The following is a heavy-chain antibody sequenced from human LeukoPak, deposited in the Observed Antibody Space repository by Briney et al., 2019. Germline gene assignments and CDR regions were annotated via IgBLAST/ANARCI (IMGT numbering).Heavy chain of an antibody. CDR3: AREGAWGSYRFDY. CDR1: GGTFSSYA. J-gene: IGHJ4*02. V-gene: IGHV1-69*05. D-gene: IGHD3-16*02. Sequence: SVKVSCKASGGTFSSYAISWVRQAPGQGLEWMGGIIPIFGTANYAQKFQGRVTITTDESTSTAYMELSSLRSEDTAVYYCAREGAWGSYRFDYWGQGTLVTVSS. CDR2: IIPIFGTA.